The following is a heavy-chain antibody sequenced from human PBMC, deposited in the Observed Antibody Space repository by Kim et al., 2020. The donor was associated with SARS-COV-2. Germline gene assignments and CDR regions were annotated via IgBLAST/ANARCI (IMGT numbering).Heavy chain of an antibody. V-gene: IGHV4-31*02. Sequence: YNPSLKSRVSISVDTSKNQFSLKLSSVTAADTAVYYCARALIVVAGYFDYWGQGTLVTVSS. D-gene: IGHD3-22*01. CDR3: ARALIVVAGYFDY. J-gene: IGHJ4*02.